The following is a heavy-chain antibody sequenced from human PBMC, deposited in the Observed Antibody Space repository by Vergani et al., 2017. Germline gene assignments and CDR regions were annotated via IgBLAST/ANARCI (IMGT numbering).Heavy chain of an antibody. D-gene: IGHD4-17*01. CDR3: AREGNSHYYGDYLSPVDD. CDR1: GGSFSGYY. CDR2: INHSGST. V-gene: IGHV4-34*01. J-gene: IGHJ6*04. Sequence: HVQLQQWGAGLLKPSETLSLTCAVYGGSFSGYYWSWIRPPPGKGLEWIGEINHSGSTNYNPSLKSRVTISVDTSKNQFPLELSSVTAADTAVYYCAREGNSHYYGDYLSPVDDWGKGTTVTVSS.